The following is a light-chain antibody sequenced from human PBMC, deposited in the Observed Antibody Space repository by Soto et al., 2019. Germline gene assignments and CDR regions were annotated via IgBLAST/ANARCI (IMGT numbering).Light chain of an antibody. CDR2: GSS. V-gene: IGKV3-20*01. CDR3: QQYDSSPRT. Sequence: EIVLTQSPGILSLSPGERATLSCRASQSVSSTYLAWYQQKPGQAPRLLIYGSSNRATGIPDRFSGSGSGTDFILTISRLEPEDFAVYYCQQYDSSPRTFGQGTKVDIK. J-gene: IGKJ1*01. CDR1: QSVSSTY.